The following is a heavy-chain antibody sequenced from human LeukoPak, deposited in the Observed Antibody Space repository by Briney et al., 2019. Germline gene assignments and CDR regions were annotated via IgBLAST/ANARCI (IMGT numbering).Heavy chain of an antibody. D-gene: IGHD2-15*01. CDR2: IWYDGSNK. CDR1: GFTFSSYG. V-gene: IGHV3-33*01. Sequence: GGSLRLSCAASGFTFSSYGMHWVRQAPGKGLEWVAVIWYDGSNKYYADSVKGRFTISRDNSKNTLYLQMNSLRAEDTAVYYRASECSGGSCYSYFDYWGQGTLVTVSS. J-gene: IGHJ4*02. CDR3: ASECSGGSCYSYFDY.